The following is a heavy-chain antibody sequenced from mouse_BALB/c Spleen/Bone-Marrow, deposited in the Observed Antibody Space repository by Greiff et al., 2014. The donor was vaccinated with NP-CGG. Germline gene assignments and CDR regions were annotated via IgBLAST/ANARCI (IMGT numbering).Heavy chain of an antibody. CDR3: ARRLTGTSAMDY. V-gene: IGHV1-54*01. J-gene: IGHJ4*01. Sequence: QVQLQQSGAELVRPGTSVKVSCKASGYAFTNYLIEWVKRRPGQGLEWIGVINPGSGSTNSNENFKGKATLTADKSSSTAYMQLSSLTSDDSAVYFCARRLTGTSAMDYWGQGTSVTVSS. D-gene: IGHD4-1*01. CDR1: GYAFTNYL. CDR2: INPGSGST.